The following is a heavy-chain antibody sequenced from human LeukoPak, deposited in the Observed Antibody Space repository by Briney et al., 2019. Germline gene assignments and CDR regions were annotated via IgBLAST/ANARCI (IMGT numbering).Heavy chain of an antibody. CDR1: GHSFTSYW. Sequence: GESLKISCKGSGHSFTSYWIGWVRQMPGKGLEWMGIIYPGDSDTRYSPSFQGQVTIPADKSISTAYLQWSSLKASDTAMYYCARFYEYSSSYYFDYWGQGTLVTVSS. J-gene: IGHJ4*02. CDR3: ARFYEYSSSYYFDY. CDR2: IYPGDSDT. V-gene: IGHV5-51*01. D-gene: IGHD6-6*01.